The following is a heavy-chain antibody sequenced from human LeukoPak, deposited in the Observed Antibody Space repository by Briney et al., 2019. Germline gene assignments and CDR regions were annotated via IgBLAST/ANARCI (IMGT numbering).Heavy chain of an antibody. D-gene: IGHD4-17*01. J-gene: IGHJ3*01. Sequence: PGESVRLSCEASGFTFSNYAMTWVRQAPGKGLEWVSSIRGSGASTSYADSVKGRFTISRDNFKSTLYLQMNSLRVGDTAVYYCGRDPNGDYVGAFDFWGQGTLLTVSS. V-gene: IGHV3-23*01. CDR1: GFTFSNYA. CDR3: GRDPNGDYVGAFDF. CDR2: IRGSGAST.